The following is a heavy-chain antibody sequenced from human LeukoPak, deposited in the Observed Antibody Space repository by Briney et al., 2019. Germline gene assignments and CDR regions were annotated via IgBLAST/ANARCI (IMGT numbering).Heavy chain of an antibody. CDR3: ARDREMATRLADAFDI. CDR1: GFTFSSYA. Sequence: SGGSLRLSCAASGFTFSSYAMSWVRQAPGKGLEWVSGISGSGGSTNYADSVKGRFTISRDNSKNTLYLQMNSLRAEDTAVYYCARDREMATRLADAFDIWGQGTMVTVSS. D-gene: IGHD5-24*01. V-gene: IGHV3-23*01. CDR2: ISGSGGST. J-gene: IGHJ3*02.